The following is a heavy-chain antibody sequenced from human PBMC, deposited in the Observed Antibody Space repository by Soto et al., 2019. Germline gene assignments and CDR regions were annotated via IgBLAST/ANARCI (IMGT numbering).Heavy chain of an antibody. CDR1: GFTFSSYS. V-gene: IGHV3-48*01. CDR3: ARDWDDILILGY. D-gene: IGHD3-9*01. Sequence: EVQLVESGGGLVQPGGSLRLSCAASGFTFSSYSMNWVRQAPGKGLEWVSYISSSTIYYADSVKGRFTISRDNAKNSLYLQMSSLRAEDTALYYCARDWDDILILGYWGQGTLVTVSS. CDR2: ISSSTI. J-gene: IGHJ4*02.